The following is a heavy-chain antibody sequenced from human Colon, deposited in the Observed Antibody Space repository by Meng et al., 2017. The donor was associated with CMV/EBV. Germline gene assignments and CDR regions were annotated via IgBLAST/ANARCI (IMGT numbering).Heavy chain of an antibody. Sequence: GGSLRLSCVASGFKLGDYTMHWVRQAPGKGLEWVAFITWDGGRTYYAASVKGRFTISRDHSKNSLYLQMDSLTTEDTAFYYCAKDAYGSGSHYDFWGQGTLVTVSS. J-gene: IGHJ4*02. CDR1: GFKLGDYT. CDR2: ITWDGGRT. V-gene: IGHV3-43*01. CDR3: AKDAYGSGSHYDF. D-gene: IGHD3-10*01.